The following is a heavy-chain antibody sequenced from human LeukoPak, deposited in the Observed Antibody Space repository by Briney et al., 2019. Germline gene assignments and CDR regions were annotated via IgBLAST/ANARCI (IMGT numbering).Heavy chain of an antibody. Sequence: GGSLRLSCAASGFTFSSYSMNWVRQAPGKGLEWVSYISSSSSTIYYADSVKGRFTISRDNAKNSLYLQMNSLRAEDTAVYYCARDQDGRFGELFPYFDYWGQGTLVTVSS. J-gene: IGHJ4*02. V-gene: IGHV3-48*04. CDR3: ARDQDGRFGELFPYFDY. CDR2: ISSSSSTI. CDR1: GFTFSSYS. D-gene: IGHD3-10*01.